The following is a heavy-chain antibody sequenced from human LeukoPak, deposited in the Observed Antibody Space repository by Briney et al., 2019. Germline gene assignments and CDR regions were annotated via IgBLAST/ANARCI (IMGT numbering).Heavy chain of an antibody. Sequence: PSETLSLTCTVSGGSIGSSSYYWGWIRQPPGEGLEWIGSIYYSGNTYYNPSLKSRVTISVDTSKNQFSLKLSSVTAADTAMYYCARHRDDYDDYVWNYWGQGTLVTVSS. CDR2: IYYSGNT. D-gene: IGHD4-17*01. CDR3: ARHRDDYDDYVWNY. CDR1: GGSIGSSSYY. J-gene: IGHJ4*02. V-gene: IGHV4-39*01.